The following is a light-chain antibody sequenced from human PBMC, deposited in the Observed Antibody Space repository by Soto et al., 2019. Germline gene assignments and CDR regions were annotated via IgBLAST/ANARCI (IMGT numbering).Light chain of an antibody. V-gene: IGKV1-39*01. CDR1: QSISSH. Sequence: DIQMTQSPSSLSASVGDRVTITCRASQSISSHLNWYQQKSGKAPKLLIYAASSLQSGVSSRFSGSGSGTDFTLTISSLQPEDFATYYCQQSYSIATFGQGTKVDI. J-gene: IGKJ1*01. CDR2: AAS. CDR3: QQSYSIAT.